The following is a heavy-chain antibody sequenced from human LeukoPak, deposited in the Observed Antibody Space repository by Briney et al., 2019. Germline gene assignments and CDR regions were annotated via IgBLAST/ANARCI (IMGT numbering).Heavy chain of an antibody. V-gene: IGHV4-34*01. Sequence: PSETLSLTCAVYGGSFSGYYWSWIRQPPGKGLEWIGEINHSGSTNYNPSLKSRVTISVDTSKNQFSLKLSSVTAADTAVYYCAREHGSGWFRDYFDYWGQGTLVTVSS. CDR1: GGSFSGYY. CDR2: INHSGST. D-gene: IGHD6-19*01. J-gene: IGHJ4*02. CDR3: AREHGSGWFRDYFDY.